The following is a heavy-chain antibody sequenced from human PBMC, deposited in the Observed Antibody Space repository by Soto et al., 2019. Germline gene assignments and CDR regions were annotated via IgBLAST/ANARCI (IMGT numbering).Heavy chain of an antibody. D-gene: IGHD4-17*01. CDR3: ARTYGDLHYYYYYGMDV. CDR1: GGSISSYY. CDR2: IYYSGST. V-gene: IGHV4-59*01. J-gene: IGHJ6*02. Sequence: QVQLQESGPGLVKPSETLSLTCTVSGGSISSYYWSWIRQPPGKGLEWIGYIYYSGSTNYNPSLKSRVTISVDTSKNQFSLKLSSVTAADTAVYYCARTYGDLHYYYYYGMDVWGQGTTVTVSS.